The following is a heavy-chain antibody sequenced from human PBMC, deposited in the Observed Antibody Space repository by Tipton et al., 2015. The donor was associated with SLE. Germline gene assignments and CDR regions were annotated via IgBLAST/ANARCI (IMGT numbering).Heavy chain of an antibody. D-gene: IGHD4/OR15-4a*01. CDR1: GGTFSGYY. Sequence: LRLSCAVYGGTFSGYYWSWIRQPPGKGLEWIGKINHSGSTNYNPSLKSRVTISVDTPKNQFSLKLSSVTAADTAVYYCARNHGVNPFDYWGQGTLVTVSS. CDR3: ARNHGVNPFDY. V-gene: IGHV4-34*01. CDR2: INHSGST. J-gene: IGHJ4*02.